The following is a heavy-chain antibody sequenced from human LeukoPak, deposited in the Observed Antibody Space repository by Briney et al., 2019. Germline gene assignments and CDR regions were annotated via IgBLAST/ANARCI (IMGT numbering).Heavy chain of an antibody. Sequence: EASVKVSCKASGYTFTGYYMHWVRQAPGQGLEWMGWINPNSGGTNYAQKFQGRVTMTRDTSISTAYMELSRLRSDDTAVYYCARGEHDYGDHGFDYWGQGTLVTVSS. V-gene: IGHV1-2*02. CDR1: GYTFTGYY. J-gene: IGHJ4*02. CDR3: ARGEHDYGDHGFDY. CDR2: INPNSGGT. D-gene: IGHD4-17*01.